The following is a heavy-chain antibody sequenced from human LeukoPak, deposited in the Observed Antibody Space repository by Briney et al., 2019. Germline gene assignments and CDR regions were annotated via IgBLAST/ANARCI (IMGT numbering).Heavy chain of an antibody. CDR2: ISSSGSTI. D-gene: IGHD2-2*01. CDR1: GFTFSSYE. V-gene: IGHV3-48*03. Sequence: GGSLRLSCAASGFTFSSYEMNWVRQAPGKGLEWVSYISSSGSTIYYADSVKGRFTISRDNAKNSLYLQMNSLRAEDKAVYYCVRESCSSTSCYSYYYYYYGMDVWGQGTTVTVSS. CDR3: VRESCSSTSCYSYYYYYYGMDV. J-gene: IGHJ6*02.